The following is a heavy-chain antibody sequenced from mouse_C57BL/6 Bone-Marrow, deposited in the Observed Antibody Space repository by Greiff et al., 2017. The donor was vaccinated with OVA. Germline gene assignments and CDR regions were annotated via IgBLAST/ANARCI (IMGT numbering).Heavy chain of an antibody. CDR1: GFNIKDDY. CDR2: IDPENGDT. J-gene: IGHJ4*01. CDR3: TRIYYEDAMDY. D-gene: IGHD2-4*01. Sequence: EVMLVESGAELVRPGASVKLSCTASGFNIKDDYMHWVKQRPEQGLEWIGWIDPENGDTEYASKFQGKATITADTSSNTAYLQLSSLTSEDTAVYYCTRIYYEDAMDYWGQGTSVTVSS. V-gene: IGHV14-4*01.